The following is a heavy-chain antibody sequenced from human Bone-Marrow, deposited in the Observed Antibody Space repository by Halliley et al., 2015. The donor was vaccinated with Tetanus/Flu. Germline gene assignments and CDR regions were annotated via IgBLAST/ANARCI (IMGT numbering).Heavy chain of an antibody. V-gene: IGHV4-59*01. D-gene: IGHD4-4*01. J-gene: IGHJ3*02. CDR2: ISYSGST. CDR3: ARDRDYNAYGGGVFDI. CDR1: GGSISSYY. Sequence: TLSLTCTVSGGSISSYYWSWIRQPPGKGLEWIGDISYSGSTNYSPSLKSRVTISLDASKNQFFLKLSSVTAADTAMYYCARDRDYNAYGGGVFDIWGQGTMGTGSS.